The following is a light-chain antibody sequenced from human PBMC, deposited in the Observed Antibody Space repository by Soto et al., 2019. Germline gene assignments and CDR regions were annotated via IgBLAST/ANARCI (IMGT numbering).Light chain of an antibody. Sequence: DIQMTQSPSSLSASVGDRVSITCRASQSISNSLNWYQQRPGKAPRLLIYAASNLHSGVPSRFSGSGSGSDFTPSISSLQGEDFATYYCQQRFSAPLTFGGGTKVDIK. V-gene: IGKV1-39*01. CDR3: QQRFSAPLT. CDR1: QSISNS. CDR2: AAS. J-gene: IGKJ4*01.